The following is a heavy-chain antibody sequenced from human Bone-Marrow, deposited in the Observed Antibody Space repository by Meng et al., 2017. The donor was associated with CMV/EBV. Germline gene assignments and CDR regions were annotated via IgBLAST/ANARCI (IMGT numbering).Heavy chain of an antibody. CDR3: ASSWNRYDFWSGPDAFDI. J-gene: IGHJ3*02. D-gene: IGHD3-3*01. CDR2: ISSSGNTI. CDR1: GFTFSSYS. V-gene: IGHV3-48*04. Sequence: GESLKISCAASGFTFSSYSMNWVRQAPGKGLEWVSYISSSGNTIYYADSVKGRFTISRDNAKNSLYLQMNSLRTEDTAVYYCASSWNRYDFWSGPDAFDIWGQGTMVTVSS.